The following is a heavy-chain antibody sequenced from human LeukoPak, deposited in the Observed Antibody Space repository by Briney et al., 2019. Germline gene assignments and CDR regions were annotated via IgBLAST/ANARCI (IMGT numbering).Heavy chain of an antibody. CDR3: AKDPYDFWSGSSRRYFDY. V-gene: IGHV3-30-3*01. Sequence: PGRSLRLSCAASGFTFSSYAMHWVRQAPGKGLEWVAVISYDGSNKYYADSVKGRFTISRDNSKNTLYVQMNTLRAEDTAVYYCAKDPYDFWSGSSRRYFDYWGQGTLVTVSS. CDR1: GFTFSSYA. J-gene: IGHJ4*02. D-gene: IGHD3-3*01. CDR2: ISYDGSNK.